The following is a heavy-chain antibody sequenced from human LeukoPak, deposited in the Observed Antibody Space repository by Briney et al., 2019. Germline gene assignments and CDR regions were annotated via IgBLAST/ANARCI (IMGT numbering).Heavy chain of an antibody. D-gene: IGHD2-15*01. CDR3: ARVSCSGGSCYSIFFDY. Sequence: ASVKVSCKASGYTFTSYYMRWVRQAPGQGLEWMGIINPSGGSTSYAQKFQGRVTMTRDTSTSTVYMELSSLRSEDTAVYYCARVSCSGGSCYSIFFDYWGQGTLVTVSS. V-gene: IGHV1-46*01. J-gene: IGHJ4*02. CDR1: GYTFTSYY. CDR2: INPSGGST.